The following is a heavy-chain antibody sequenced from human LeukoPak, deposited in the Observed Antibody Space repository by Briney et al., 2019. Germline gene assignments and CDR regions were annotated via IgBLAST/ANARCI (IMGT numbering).Heavy chain of an antibody. CDR1: GGSISSYY. CDR2: IYTSGST. D-gene: IGHD3-22*01. J-gene: IGHJ4*02. Sequence: SETLSLTCTVSGGSISSYYWSWIRQPAGKGLEWIGRIYTSGSTNYNPSLKSRVTMSVDTSKNQFFLKLSSVTAADTAVYYCARGDSSGYYRIFDYWGQGTLVTVSS. V-gene: IGHV4-4*07. CDR3: ARGDSSGYYRIFDY.